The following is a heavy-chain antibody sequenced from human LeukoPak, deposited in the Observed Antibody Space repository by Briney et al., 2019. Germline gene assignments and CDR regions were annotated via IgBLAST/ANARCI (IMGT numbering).Heavy chain of an antibody. CDR3: ARAVRIAVAQDAFDI. CDR2: IWYDGSNK. V-gene: IGHV3-33*01. D-gene: IGHD6-19*01. Sequence: GGSLRLSCAASGFTFSSYGMHWVRQAPGKGLEWVAVIWYDGSNKYYADSVKGRFTISRDNSKNTLYLQMNSLRAEDTAVYYCARAVRIAVAQDAFDIWGQGTMVTVSS. J-gene: IGHJ3*02. CDR1: GFTFSSYG.